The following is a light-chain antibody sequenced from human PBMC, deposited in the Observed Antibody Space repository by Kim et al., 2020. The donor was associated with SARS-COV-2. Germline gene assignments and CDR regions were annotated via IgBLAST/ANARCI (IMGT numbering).Light chain of an antibody. V-gene: IGLV1-51*01. Sequence: GQRVTISCSGSSSNIGSNYVSWYQQLPGTAPKLLIYDNYKRPSGIPDRFSGSKSGTSATLDITGLQTGDEADYYCGTWDNSLSAGVFGGGTKVTVL. CDR2: DNY. J-gene: IGLJ2*01. CDR3: GTWDNSLSAGV. CDR1: SSNIGSNY.